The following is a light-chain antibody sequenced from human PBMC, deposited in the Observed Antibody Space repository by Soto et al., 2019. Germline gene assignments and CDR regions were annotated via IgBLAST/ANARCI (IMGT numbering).Light chain of an antibody. Sequence: DIQMTQSPSSLSASVGERVTITCRASQSIGTYLNWYQLKPGKAPKVLIYAASSLQSGGPSRFSGSGSGTDFTLTISSLQPEDFATYYCQQSYSTPRTFGQGTKLEMK. J-gene: IGKJ2*01. CDR3: QQSYSTPRT. CDR2: AAS. CDR1: QSIGTY. V-gene: IGKV1-39*01.